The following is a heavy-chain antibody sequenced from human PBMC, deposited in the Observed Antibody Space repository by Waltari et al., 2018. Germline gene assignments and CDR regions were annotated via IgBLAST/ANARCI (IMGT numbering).Heavy chain of an antibody. CDR2: IIPIFCTA. CDR1: GGTFSSYA. CDR3: AKVGNGDYLSHFDY. V-gene: IGHV1-69*13. Sequence: QVQLVQSGAEVKKPGSSVKVSCKASGGTFSSYAISWVRQAPGQGLEWMGGIIPIFCTANYAQKFQGRFTITADESTSTAYMELSSLRAEDTAMYYCAKVGNGDYLSHFDYWGQGTLVTVSS. D-gene: IGHD4-17*01. J-gene: IGHJ4*02.